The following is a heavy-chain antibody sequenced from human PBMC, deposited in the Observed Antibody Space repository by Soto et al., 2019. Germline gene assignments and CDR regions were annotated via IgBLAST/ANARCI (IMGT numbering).Heavy chain of an antibody. D-gene: IGHD5-12*01. CDR2: IIPIFGTE. CDR3: ASLPSRGYSGYGHYYYYGMDV. Sequence: GASVKVSCKASGGTFSSYAISWVRQAPGQGLEWMGGIIPIFGTENYAQKFQGRVTITADESTSTAYMELSSLRSEDTAVYYCASLPSRGYSGYGHYYYYGMDVWGQGTTVNVSS. V-gene: IGHV1-69*13. J-gene: IGHJ6*02. CDR1: GGTFSSYA.